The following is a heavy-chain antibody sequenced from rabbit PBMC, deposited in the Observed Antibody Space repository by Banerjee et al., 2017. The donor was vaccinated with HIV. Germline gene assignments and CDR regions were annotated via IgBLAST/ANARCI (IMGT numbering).Heavy chain of an antibody. Sequence: QEQLVESGGGLVKPGASLTLTCKASGFSFSNKAVMCWVRQAPGKGLEWIASINAGTGKAVYASWEKGRFTFTKSSTTTVTLQMTRLAAADTATYFWARETWGSAGNYGLWGPGTLVTVS. J-gene: IGHJ4*01. CDR3: ARETWGSAGNYGL. V-gene: IGHV1S45*01. D-gene: IGHD4-2*01. CDR1: GFSFSNKAV. CDR2: INAGTGKA.